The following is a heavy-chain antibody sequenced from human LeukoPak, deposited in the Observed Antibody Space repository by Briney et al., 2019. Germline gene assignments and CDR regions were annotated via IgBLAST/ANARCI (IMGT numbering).Heavy chain of an antibody. Sequence: GGSLRLSCAASGFTFSSYGMHWVRQAPGKGLEWVATITKSGDQTYYADSVRGLFTISRDISKSTLYLQMNSLRAEDTAVYHCVKSAGKDGYRDVFDIWGQGTVVSVSS. D-gene: IGHD5-24*01. CDR1: GFTFSSYG. CDR3: VKSAGKDGYRDVFDI. CDR2: ITKSGDQT. J-gene: IGHJ3*02. V-gene: IGHV3-21*04.